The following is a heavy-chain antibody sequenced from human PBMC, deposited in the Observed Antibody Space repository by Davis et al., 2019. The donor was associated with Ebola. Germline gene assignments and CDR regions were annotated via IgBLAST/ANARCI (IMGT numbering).Heavy chain of an antibody. V-gene: IGHV3-7*01. CDR3: ARDSDIVVVVENYGMDV. CDR1: GFTFSDYY. D-gene: IGHD2-15*01. CDR2: IKQDGSEK. J-gene: IGHJ6*02. Sequence: GESLKISCAASGFTFSDYYMSWIRQAPGKGLEWVANIKQDGSEKYYVDSVKGRFTISRDNAKNSLYLQMNSLRAEDTAVYYCARDSDIVVVVENYGMDVWGQGTTVTVSS.